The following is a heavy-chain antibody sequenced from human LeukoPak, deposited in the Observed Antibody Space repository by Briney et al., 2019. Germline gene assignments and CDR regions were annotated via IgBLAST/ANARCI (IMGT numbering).Heavy chain of an antibody. J-gene: IGHJ4*02. D-gene: IGHD3-22*01. CDR2: IYYSGST. Sequence: SETLSLTCAVYGGSFSGYYWSWIRQPPGKGLEWIGYIYYSGSTNYNPSLKSRVTISVDTSKNQFSLKLSSVTAADTAVYYCARHPPYYYDSSGYYQNWGQGTLVTVSS. CDR1: GGSFSGYY. V-gene: IGHV4-59*08. CDR3: ARHPPYYYDSSGYYQN.